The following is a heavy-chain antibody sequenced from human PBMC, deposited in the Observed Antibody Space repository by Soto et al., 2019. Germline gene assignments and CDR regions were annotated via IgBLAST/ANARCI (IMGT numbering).Heavy chain of an antibody. V-gene: IGHV3-53*01. CDR1: GFTVSDNY. Sequence: EAQLVESGGGLIQPGGSLRLSCAASGFTVSDNYIAWVRQAPGTGREWVSLLYSGGRIYYADSVKGRFTISRDTSTTTLYLQINSLRTEDTAVYYCARSDRDYAYALNVWGQWTTVTVSS. D-gene: IGHD3-16*01. CDR2: LYSGGRI. CDR3: ARSDRDYAYALNV. J-gene: IGHJ6*02.